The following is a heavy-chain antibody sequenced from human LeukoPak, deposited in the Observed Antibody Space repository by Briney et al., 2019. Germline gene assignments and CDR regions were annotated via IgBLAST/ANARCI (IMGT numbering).Heavy chain of an antibody. J-gene: IGHJ3*02. V-gene: IGHV4-34*01. D-gene: IGHD3-10*01. Sequence: SETLPLTCAVYGGSFSGYYWSWIRQPPGKGLEWIGEINHSGSTNYNPSLKSRVTISVDTSKNQFSLKLSSVTAADTAVYYCARVHYYASGSLGATDTWGQGTMATVSS. CDR1: GGSFSGYY. CDR3: ARVHYYASGSLGATDT. CDR2: INHSGST.